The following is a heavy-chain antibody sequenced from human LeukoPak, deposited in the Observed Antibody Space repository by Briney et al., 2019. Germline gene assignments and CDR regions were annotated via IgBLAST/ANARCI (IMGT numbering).Heavy chain of an antibody. CDR1: GLTFSSYA. D-gene: IGHD3-16*01. J-gene: IGHJ5*02. CDR3: SKDRGIMITFGGVNP. Sequence: PGGSLRLSCAASGLTFSSYAIRWVRHAPGKWLGWGSAISGSGGSTYYADSVKGRFTISRDNSKNTLFLQMNSLRAEDTAVYYCSKDRGIMITFGGVNPWGQGTLVSVSS. CDR2: ISGSGGST. V-gene: IGHV3-23*01.